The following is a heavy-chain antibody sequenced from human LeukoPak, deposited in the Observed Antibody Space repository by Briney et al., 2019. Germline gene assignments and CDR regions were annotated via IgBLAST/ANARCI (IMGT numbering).Heavy chain of an antibody. J-gene: IGHJ4*02. CDR1: GLSFDDYA. CDR3: ARVGPKVYYYDSSLDY. Sequence: GGSLRLSCTSSGLSFDDYAMHWVRQAPGKGLEWVSGISWNSSNIGYADSVKGRFTISRDNAKNSLYLQMNSLRAEDTAVYYCARVGPKVYYYDSSLDYWGQGTLVTVSS. CDR2: ISWNSSNI. V-gene: IGHV3-9*01. D-gene: IGHD3-22*01.